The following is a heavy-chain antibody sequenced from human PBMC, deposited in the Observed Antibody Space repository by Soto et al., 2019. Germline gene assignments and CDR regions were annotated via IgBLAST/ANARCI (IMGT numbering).Heavy chain of an antibody. CDR1: GDSFTPDY. V-gene: IGHV1-8*01. D-gene: IGHD3-10*01. J-gene: IGHJ4*02. CDR3: ARGRASGSYYLLDY. Sequence: GSVKVSWQASGDSFTPDYLHWSRQATGHGLEWMGWINPNSGNIGYAQRFQGRVTMTRDTAIRTAYMEVSSLRSDDTAVYYCARGRASGSYYLLDYWGQGNLVTVSS. CDR2: INPNSGNI.